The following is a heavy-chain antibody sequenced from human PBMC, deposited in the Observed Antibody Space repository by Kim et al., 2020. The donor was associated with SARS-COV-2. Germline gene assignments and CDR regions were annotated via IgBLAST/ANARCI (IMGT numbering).Heavy chain of an antibody. CDR2: ISYDGSNK. CDR1: GFTFSSYG. D-gene: IGHD3-10*01. Sequence: GGSLRLSCAASGFTFSSYGMHWVRQAPGKGLEWVAVISYDGSNKYYADSVKGRFTISRDNSKNTLYLQMNSLRAEDTAVYYCAKVRTMVQGPKGGYFDYWGQGTLVTVSS. V-gene: IGHV3-30*18. J-gene: IGHJ4*02. CDR3: AKVRTMVQGPKGGYFDY.